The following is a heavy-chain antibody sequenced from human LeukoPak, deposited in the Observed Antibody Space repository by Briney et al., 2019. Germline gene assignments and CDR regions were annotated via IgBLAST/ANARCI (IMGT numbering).Heavy chain of an antibody. Sequence: ASVKVSCKASGYTFTGYYMHWVRQAPGQGLEWIGWINPNSGGTNYAQKFQGRVTMTRDTSISTAYMELSSLRSDDTAVYYCARDHALQSGGPHPTGSWDAFDIWGQGTMVTVSS. D-gene: IGHD2-15*01. CDR3: ARDHALQSGGPHPTGSWDAFDI. J-gene: IGHJ3*02. CDR2: INPNSGGT. V-gene: IGHV1-2*02. CDR1: GYTFTGYY.